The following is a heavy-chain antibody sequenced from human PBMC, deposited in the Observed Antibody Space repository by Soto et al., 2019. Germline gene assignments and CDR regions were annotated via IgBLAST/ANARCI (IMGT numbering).Heavy chain of an antibody. D-gene: IGHD2-15*01. CDR3: ARGGIVVLGAATRPLGY. CDR2: LSGSSDYI. V-gene: IGHV3-21*01. CDR1: GFTFGSHS. J-gene: IGHJ4*02. Sequence: EVQMVESGGGLVKPGGSLRLSCAASGFTFGSHSMFWVRQAPGKGLEWVASLSGSSDYIFHADSVKGRFAISRDNAKNSLYLQMDSLSAEDTAVYYCARGGIVVLGAATRPLGYWGQGTLVTVSS.